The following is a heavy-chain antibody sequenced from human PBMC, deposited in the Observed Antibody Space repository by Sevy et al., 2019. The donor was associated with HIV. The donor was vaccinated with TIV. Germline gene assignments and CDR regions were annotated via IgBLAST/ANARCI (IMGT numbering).Heavy chain of an antibody. CDR1: GFALSNYYA. CDR3: ARPRANYVDHYFFYAMDV. Sequence: GGSLRLSCAASGFALSNYYAMHWVRQAPGKGLEWVALISYDGSDKYYADSVKGRFTISRENFKNTLYLQMKSLTTEDTAVCYCARPRANYVDHYFFYAMDVWGQGTTVTVSS. CDR2: ISYDGSDK. V-gene: IGHV3-30-3*01. J-gene: IGHJ6*02. D-gene: IGHD4-17*01.